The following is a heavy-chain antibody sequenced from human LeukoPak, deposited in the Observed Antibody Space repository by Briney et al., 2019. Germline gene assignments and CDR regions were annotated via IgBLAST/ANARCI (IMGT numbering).Heavy chain of an antibody. D-gene: IGHD3-3*01. Sequence: PGGSLRLSCAASGFTFSSYAMSWVRQAPGKGLEWVSSISCSGGSTYYADSVKGRFTISRDNSKNTLYLQMNSLRAEDTGVYYCAKPYESFDDAFDIWGQGTMVTVSS. V-gene: IGHV3-23*01. J-gene: IGHJ3*02. CDR1: GFTFSSYA. CDR3: AKPYESFDDAFDI. CDR2: ISCSGGST.